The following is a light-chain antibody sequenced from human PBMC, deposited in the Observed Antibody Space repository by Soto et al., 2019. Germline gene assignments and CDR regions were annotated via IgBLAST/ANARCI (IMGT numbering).Light chain of an antibody. V-gene: IGKV1-39*01. CDR3: QQSYTSVWT. J-gene: IGKJ1*01. CDR1: QSISTY. CDR2: AAS. Sequence: DVQMTQSPSSLSASVGNRVTITCRASQSISTYLNWYQQKPGKAPTLLIYAASRLQSGVPSRFSGSGSGTDFTLNISSLQPEDFATYYCQQSYTSVWTFGQGTKVEI.